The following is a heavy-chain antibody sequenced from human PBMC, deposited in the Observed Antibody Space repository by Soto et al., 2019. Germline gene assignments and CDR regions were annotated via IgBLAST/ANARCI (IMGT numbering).Heavy chain of an antibody. Sequence: PGGSLRLSCAASGFTFSNAWMSWVRQAPGKGLEWVGRIKSKTDGGTTDYAAPVKGRFTISRDDSKNTLYLQMNSLKTEDTAVYYCTTGNIVVVVAATPSEGSSDYYYYMDVWGKGTTVTVSS. CDR1: GFTFSNAW. CDR3: TTGNIVVVVAATPSEGSSDYYYYMDV. V-gene: IGHV3-15*01. CDR2: IKSKTDGGTT. D-gene: IGHD2-15*01. J-gene: IGHJ6*03.